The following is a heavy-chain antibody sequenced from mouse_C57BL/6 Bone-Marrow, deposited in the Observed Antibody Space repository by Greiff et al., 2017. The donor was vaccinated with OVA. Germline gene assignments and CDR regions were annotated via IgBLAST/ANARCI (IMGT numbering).Heavy chain of an antibody. Sequence: VQLQESGPELVKPGASVKLSCKASGYTFTSYDINWVKQRPGQGLEWIGWIYPRDGSTKYNEKFKGKATLTVDTSSSTAYMELHSLTSEDSAVYFCARSGDHGSSYVGYFDVWGTGTTVTVSS. CDR3: ARSGDHGSSYVGYFDV. V-gene: IGHV1-85*01. CDR2: IYPRDGST. J-gene: IGHJ1*03. D-gene: IGHD1-1*01. CDR1: GYTFTSYD.